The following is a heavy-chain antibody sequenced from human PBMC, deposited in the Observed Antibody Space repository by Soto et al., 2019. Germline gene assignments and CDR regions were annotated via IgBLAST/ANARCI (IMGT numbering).Heavy chain of an antibody. CDR3: ARRTSSGYYDY. D-gene: IGHD3-22*01. V-gene: IGHV4-39*07. CDR1: GGSISSNSYS. J-gene: IGHJ4*02. CDR2: LYSSRDT. Sequence: SETLSLTCSVSGGSISSNSYSWGWIRQPPGKGLEWIGTLYSSRDTYYNPSLKSRVTISADTSQNQFSLDLTSVTAADTALYHCARRTSSGYYDYWGTEALVTVSS.